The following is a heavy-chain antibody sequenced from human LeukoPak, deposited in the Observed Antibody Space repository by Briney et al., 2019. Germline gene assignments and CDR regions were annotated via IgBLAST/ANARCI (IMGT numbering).Heavy chain of an antibody. Sequence: SETLSLTCAVYGGSFSGYYWSWIRQPPGKGLEWIGEINHSGSTNYNPSLKSRATISVDTSKNQFSLKLSSVTAADTAVYYCARGHLRNWFDPWGQGTLVTVSS. CDR2: INHSGST. CDR3: ARGHLRNWFDP. CDR1: GGSFSGYY. J-gene: IGHJ5*02. V-gene: IGHV4-34*01.